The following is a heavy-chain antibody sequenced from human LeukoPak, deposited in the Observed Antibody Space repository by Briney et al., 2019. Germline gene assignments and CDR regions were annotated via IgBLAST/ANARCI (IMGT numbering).Heavy chain of an antibody. J-gene: IGHJ4*02. CDR2: ISGSGGST. V-gene: IGHV3-23*01. D-gene: IGHD6-19*01. CDR1: GFIFSSYA. Sequence: GGSLRLSCAASGFIFSSYAMSWVRQAPGKGLEWVSAISGSGGSTYYADSVKGRFTISRDNSKNTLYLQMNSLRAEDTAVYYCAKDRAVADEMYYFDYWGQGTLVTVSS. CDR3: AKDRAVADEMYYFDY.